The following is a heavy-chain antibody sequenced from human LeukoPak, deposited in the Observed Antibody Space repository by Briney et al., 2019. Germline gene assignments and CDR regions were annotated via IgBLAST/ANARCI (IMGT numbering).Heavy chain of an antibody. CDR3: ARDQRVRGTNWFDP. V-gene: IGHV3-23*01. Sequence: GGTLRLSCAASGFTFSSYGMSWVRQAPGKGLEWVSAISGSGGSTYYADSVKGRFTISRDNSKNTLYLQMNSLRAEDTAVYYCARDQRVRGTNWFDPWGQGTLVTVSS. CDR2: ISGSGGST. CDR1: GFTFSSYG. D-gene: IGHD3-10*01. J-gene: IGHJ5*02.